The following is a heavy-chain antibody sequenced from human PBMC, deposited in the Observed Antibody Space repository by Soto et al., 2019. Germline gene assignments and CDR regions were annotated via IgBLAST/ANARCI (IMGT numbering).Heavy chain of an antibody. D-gene: IGHD6-13*01. V-gene: IGHV3-23*01. CDR3: AKDRGYPRDYFHY. CDR1: GFTLNNYG. J-gene: IGHJ4*02. CDR2: ISPNGQGI. Sequence: EVQLLESGGGLVQPGGSLRLSCAASGFTLNNYGMSWVREAPGKGLEWVSAISPNGQGIYYADSVKGLFIISKDNSKKTVFLHMDSLTAEDTAVYYCAKDRGYPRDYFHYWGQGTLVTVSS.